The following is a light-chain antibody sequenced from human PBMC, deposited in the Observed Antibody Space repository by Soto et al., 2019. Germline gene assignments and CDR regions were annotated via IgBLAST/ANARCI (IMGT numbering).Light chain of an antibody. CDR1: QSVSSY. V-gene: IGKV3-11*01. Sequence: EIVLTQSPATLSLSPGERATLSCRASQSVSSYLAWYQQKPGQAPRILIYDASNRATGMPAKFSGSGSGTVFTLNISRRESEDVGVYYCQQRSNWPPTFGGGTKVEIK. CDR2: DAS. J-gene: IGKJ4*01. CDR3: QQRSNWPPT.